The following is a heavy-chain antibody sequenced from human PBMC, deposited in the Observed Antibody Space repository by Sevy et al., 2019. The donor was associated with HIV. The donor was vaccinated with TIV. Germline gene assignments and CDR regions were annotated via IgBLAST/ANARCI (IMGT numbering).Heavy chain of an antibody. J-gene: IGHJ6*02. CDR3: ARDPVGLTRRDYYYGMDV. Sequence: ASVKVSCKESGYTFTSYYMHWVRQAPGQGLEWMGIINPSGGSTSYAQKFQGRVTMTRDTSTSTVYMELSSLRSEDTAVYYCARDPVGLTRRDYYYGMDVWDQGTTVTVSS. CDR2: INPSGGST. CDR1: GYTFTSYY. D-gene: IGHD1-26*01. V-gene: IGHV1-46*01.